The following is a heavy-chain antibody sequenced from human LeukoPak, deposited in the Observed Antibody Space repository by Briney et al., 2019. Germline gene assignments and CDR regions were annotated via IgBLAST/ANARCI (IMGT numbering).Heavy chain of an antibody. J-gene: IGHJ4*02. CDR3: ARDGGGTGSWDY. V-gene: IGHV3-21*01. CDR2: ISSSSSYI. CDR1: GFTFSSYS. Sequence: PGGSLRLSGAASGFTFSSYSMNWVRQAPGKGLEWVSSISSSSSYIYYADSVKGRFTISRDNAKNSLYLQMNSLRAEDTAVYYCARDGGGTGSWDYWGQGTLVTVSS. D-gene: IGHD3-10*01.